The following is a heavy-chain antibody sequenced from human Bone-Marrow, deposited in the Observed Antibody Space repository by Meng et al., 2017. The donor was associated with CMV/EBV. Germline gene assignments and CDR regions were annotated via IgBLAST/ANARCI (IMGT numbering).Heavy chain of an antibody. CDR3: ARVRGNYVWYFDY. J-gene: IGHJ4*02. Sequence: SCTVSGGSVSSGSYYWSWIRQPPGKGLEWIGYIYYSGSTNYNPSLKSRVTISVDTSKNQFSLKLSSVTAEDTAVYYCARVRGNYVWYFDYWGQGTLVTVSS. CDR1: GGSVSSGSYY. CDR2: IYYSGST. V-gene: IGHV4-61*01. D-gene: IGHD3-16*01.